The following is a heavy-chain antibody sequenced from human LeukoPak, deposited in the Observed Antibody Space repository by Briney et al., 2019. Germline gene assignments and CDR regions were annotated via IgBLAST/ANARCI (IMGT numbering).Heavy chain of an antibody. J-gene: IGHJ4*02. CDR1: GGFISGYY. Sequence: SETLSLTCTVSGGFISGYYWSWIRQPPGKGLEWIAYIHYSGSTNYNPPLKSRLTISVDTSKNQLSLKLNSMTDADTAVYYCARHGQNDGYPLDYWGQGTLVSVSS. D-gene: IGHD5-24*01. CDR3: ARHGQNDGYPLDY. CDR2: IHYSGST. V-gene: IGHV4-59*08.